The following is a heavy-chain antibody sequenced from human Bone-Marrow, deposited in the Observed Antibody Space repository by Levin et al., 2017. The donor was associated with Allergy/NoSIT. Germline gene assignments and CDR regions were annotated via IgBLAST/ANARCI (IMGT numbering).Heavy chain of an antibody. D-gene: IGHD4-17*01. CDR3: ARDDYDDYVFDH. CDR1: GFNFGDSV. V-gene: IGHV3-49*03. CDR2: IRSKPHGATT. J-gene: IGHJ4*02. Sequence: GGSLRLSCSASGFNFGDSVMSWFRQAPGKGLEWVAFIRSKPHGATTEYAASVKGRFIISRDDSKWIAYLQMNSLKTEDSAIYYCARDDYDDYVFDHWGQGTLVIVSS.